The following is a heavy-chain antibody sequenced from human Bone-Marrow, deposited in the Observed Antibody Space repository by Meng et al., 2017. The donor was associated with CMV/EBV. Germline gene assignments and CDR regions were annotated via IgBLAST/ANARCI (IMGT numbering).Heavy chain of an antibody. CDR2: INPNTGGT. V-gene: IGHV1-2*02. Sequence: ASVKVSCKASGYTFTGYYIHWVRQAPGQGLEWMGWINPNTGGTNSAQKFQGRVTMTRDTSFSTAYMELSRLRSEDTAVYYCARVGVVPAAIGGNWFDPWGQGTLVTVYS. D-gene: IGHD2-2*01. J-gene: IGHJ5*02. CDR1: GYTFTGYY. CDR3: ARVGVVPAAIGGNWFDP.